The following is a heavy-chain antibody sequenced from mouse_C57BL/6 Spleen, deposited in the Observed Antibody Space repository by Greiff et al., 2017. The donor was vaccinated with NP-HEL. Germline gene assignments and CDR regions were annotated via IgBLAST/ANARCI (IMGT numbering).Heavy chain of an antibody. D-gene: IGHD1-1*01. J-gene: IGHJ2*01. CDR1: GYTFTDYE. CDR2: IDPETGGT. CDR3: TREDYYYGSSYGYFDY. Sequence: QVHVKQSGAELVRPGASVTLSCKASGYTFTDYEMHWVKQTPVHGLEWIGAIDPETGGTAYNQKFKGKAILTADKSSSTAYMELRSLTSEDSAVYYCTREDYYYGSSYGYFDYWGQGTTLTVSS. V-gene: IGHV1-15*01.